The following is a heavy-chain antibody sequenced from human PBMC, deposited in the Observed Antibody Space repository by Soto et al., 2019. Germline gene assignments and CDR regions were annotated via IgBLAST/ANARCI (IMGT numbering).Heavy chain of an antibody. V-gene: IGHV3-30*18. D-gene: IGHD3-22*01. CDR2: ISYDGSNK. CDR1: GFTFSSYG. CDR3: AKAQRYSSSGYSLLFDY. J-gene: IGHJ4*02. Sequence: QVQLVESGGGVVQPGRSLRLSCAASGFTFSSYGMHWVRQAPGKGLEWVAVISYDGSNKYYADSVKGRFTISRDNSKNTLYLQMNSLRAEDTAVYYCAKAQRYSSSGYSLLFDYWGKGTLVTVSS.